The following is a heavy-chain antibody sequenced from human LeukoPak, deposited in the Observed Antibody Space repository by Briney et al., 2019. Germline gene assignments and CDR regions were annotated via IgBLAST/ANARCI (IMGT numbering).Heavy chain of an antibody. CDR2: INPSGGST. J-gene: IGHJ4*02. Sequence: GASVKVSCKASGYTFTSYYMHWVRQAPGQGLEWMGIINPSGGSTSYAQKFQGRVTMTRDTSTSTVYMELSSLRSEDTAVYYCARENPISRTYYYDSSGFDYWGQGTLVTVSS. CDR3: ARENPISRTYYYDSSGFDY. CDR1: GYTFTSYY. V-gene: IGHV1-46*01. D-gene: IGHD3-22*01.